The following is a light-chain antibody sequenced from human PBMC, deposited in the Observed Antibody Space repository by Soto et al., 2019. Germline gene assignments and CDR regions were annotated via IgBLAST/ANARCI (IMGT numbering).Light chain of an antibody. V-gene: IGKV3-15*01. CDR1: QSVSSN. Sequence: EIVLTQSPATLSVSPGERATLSCRASQSVSSNYLAWYQLKPGQAPRLLIYGASSRATGIPARFSGSGSGTEFTLTISSLQSEDFAVYYCQQYNNWPPITFGQGRLLAV. J-gene: IGKJ5*01. CDR2: GAS. CDR3: QQYNNWPPIT.